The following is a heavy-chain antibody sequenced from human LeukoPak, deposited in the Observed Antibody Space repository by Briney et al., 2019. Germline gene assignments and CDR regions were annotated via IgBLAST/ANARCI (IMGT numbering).Heavy chain of an antibody. CDR1: GYTFTGYY. D-gene: IGHD3-10*01. J-gene: IGHJ6*04. V-gene: IGHV1-2*04. CDR3: AREDGWFGELRGGGMDV. Sequence: ASVKVSCKASGYTFTGYYIHWVRQAPGQGLEWMGWINPNTGGTNYAQKFQGWVTMTRDTSISTAYMELSRLRSDDTAVYYCAREDGWFGELRGGGMDVWGKGTTVTVSS. CDR2: INPNTGGT.